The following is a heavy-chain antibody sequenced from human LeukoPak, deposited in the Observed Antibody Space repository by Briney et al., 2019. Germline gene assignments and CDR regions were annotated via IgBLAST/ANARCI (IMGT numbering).Heavy chain of an antibody. V-gene: IGHV3-23*01. CDR3: AILSWDGRGTFS. D-gene: IGHD2/OR15-2a*01. Sequence: GGSLRLSCAASGFTFSTYSMSWVRQAPGKGLEWVSAIRGGAENTYYADSVRGRFTISRDNYKDTLILQMNSLRAEDTAIYYCAILSWDGRGTFSWGQGTLVTVSS. CDR1: GFTFSTYS. CDR2: IRGGAENT. J-gene: IGHJ5*02.